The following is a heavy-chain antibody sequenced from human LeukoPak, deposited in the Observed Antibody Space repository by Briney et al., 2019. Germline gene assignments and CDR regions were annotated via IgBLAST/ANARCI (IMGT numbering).Heavy chain of an antibody. V-gene: IGHV1-18*01. CDR1: GYIFTSHG. D-gene: IGHD6-25*01. CDR3: ARNSSGWYGYFDL. CDR2: INIYKGNT. Sequence: GASVKVSCKASGYIFTSHGLSWVRQDPGQGLEWMGWINIYKGNTNYAQKFQGRVTMTTDTSTSTAYMELRSLRSDDTAVYYCARNSSGWYGYFDLWGRGTLVTVSS. J-gene: IGHJ2*01.